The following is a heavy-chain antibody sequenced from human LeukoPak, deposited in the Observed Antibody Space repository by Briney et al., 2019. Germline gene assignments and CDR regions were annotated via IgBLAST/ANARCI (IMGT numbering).Heavy chain of an antibody. V-gene: IGHV1-2*02. CDR1: GYTFTGYY. CDR3: AXGXPYYYDSSGYYTDY. CDR2: INPNSGGT. Sequence: ASVKVSCKASGYTFTGYYMHWVRQAPGQGLEWMGWINPNSGGTNYAQKFQGRVTMTRDTSISTAYMELSRLRSDDTAVYYCAXGXPYYYDSSGYYTDYWGQGTLVTVSS. D-gene: IGHD3-22*01. J-gene: IGHJ4*02.